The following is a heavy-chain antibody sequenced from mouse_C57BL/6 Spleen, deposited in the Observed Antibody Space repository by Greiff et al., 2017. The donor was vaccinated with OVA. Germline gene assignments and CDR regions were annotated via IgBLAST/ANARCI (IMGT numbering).Heavy chain of an antibody. V-gene: IGHV1-75*01. CDR1: GYTFTDYY. CDR3: ARDGIKGAMDY. CDR2: IFPGSGST. D-gene: IGHD1-3*01. Sequence: VQLQQSGPELVKPGASVKISCKASGYTFTDYYINWVKQRPGQGLEWIGWIFPGSGSTYYNEKFKGKATLTVDKASSTAYMLLSNLTSEDSAVYFGARDGIKGAMDYWGQGTTVTVSS. J-gene: IGHJ4*01.